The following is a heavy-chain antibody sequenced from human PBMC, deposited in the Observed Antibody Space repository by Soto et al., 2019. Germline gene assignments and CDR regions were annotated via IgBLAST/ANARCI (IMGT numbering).Heavy chain of an antibody. D-gene: IGHD2-15*01. CDR1: VSSFTSYW. Sequence: PGESLKISCKGSVSSFTSYWIGWVRQMPGKGLELMGIIYPGDSDTRYSPSFQGQVTISADKSISTAYLQWSSLKASDTAVYYCSRYPIRASSGGSSPFDYLSQGTLVTVSS. CDR2: IYPGDSDT. CDR3: SRYPIRASSGGSSPFDY. J-gene: IGHJ4*02. V-gene: IGHV5-51*01.